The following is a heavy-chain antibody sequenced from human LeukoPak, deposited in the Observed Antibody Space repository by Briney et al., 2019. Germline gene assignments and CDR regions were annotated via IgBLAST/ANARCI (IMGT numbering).Heavy chain of an antibody. CDR1: GLTFSSYA. Sequence: GGSLRLSCAASGLTFSSYAMSWVRQAPGKGLEWVSAISGSGGSTYYADSVKGRFTISRDNSKNTLYLLMNSLRAEDTAVYYCAKKIRDPFDYWGQGTLVTVSS. D-gene: IGHD3-16*01. J-gene: IGHJ4*02. CDR2: ISGSGGST. CDR3: AKKIRDPFDY. V-gene: IGHV3-23*01.